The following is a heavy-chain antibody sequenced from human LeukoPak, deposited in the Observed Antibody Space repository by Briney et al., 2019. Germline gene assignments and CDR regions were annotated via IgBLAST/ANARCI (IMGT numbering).Heavy chain of an antibody. Sequence: GASVKVSCKASGYSFSRYGISWVGQAPGQGLEWMGWINPYNGKTNYAQKLPGRVTMTTATSTSPAYPELRSRRSYDPAVEYCSKDRGLGITMILPSIRGEARNVSVSS. V-gene: IGHV1-18*01. CDR1: GYSFSRYG. CDR2: INPYNGKT. CDR3: SKDRGLGITMILPSI. J-gene: IGHJ3*02. D-gene: IGHD3-22*01.